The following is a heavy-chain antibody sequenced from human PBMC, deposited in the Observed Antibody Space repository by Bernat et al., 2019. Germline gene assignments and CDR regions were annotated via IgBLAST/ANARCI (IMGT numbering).Heavy chain of an antibody. CDR2: IIPILGIA. V-gene: IGHV1-69*04. CDR3: ARPKYYYDSSGYYYYGMDV. D-gene: IGHD3-22*01. CDR1: GGTFSSYA. Sequence: QVQLVQSGAEVKKPGSSVKVSCKASGGTFSSYAISWVRQAPGQGLEWMGRIIPILGIANYAQKFQVRVTITADKSTSTAYMELSSLRSEDTAVYYCARPKYYYDSSGYYYYGMDVWGQGTTVTVSS. J-gene: IGHJ6*02.